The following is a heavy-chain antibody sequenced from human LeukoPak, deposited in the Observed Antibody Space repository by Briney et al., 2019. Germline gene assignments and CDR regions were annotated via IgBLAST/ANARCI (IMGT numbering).Heavy chain of an antibody. D-gene: IGHD6-13*01. J-gene: IGHJ4*02. V-gene: IGHV3-30*03. Sequence: GGSLRLSCAASGSSFSSYGIHWVRQAPGKGLEWVAVISYDGSNKNYADSVKGRFTISRDNSKNTLYLQMNSLRAEDTAVYYCARGGGYSSSWNDYWGQGTLVTVSS. CDR1: GSSFSSYG. CDR3: ARGGGYSSSWNDY. CDR2: ISYDGSNK.